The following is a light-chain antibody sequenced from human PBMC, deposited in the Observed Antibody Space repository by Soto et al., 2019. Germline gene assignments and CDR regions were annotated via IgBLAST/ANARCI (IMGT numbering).Light chain of an antibody. CDR1: SGHSTYA. V-gene: IGLV4-69*01. CDR3: QTWDTGIVV. Sequence: QTVVTQSPSASASLGASVKLTCTLSSGHSTYAIAWHQQQPEKGPRYLMKVNTDGSHSKGDGIPDRFSGSSSGTERYLTISSLQSEDEADYYCQTWDTGIVVFGGGTQLTVL. CDR2: VNTDGSH. J-gene: IGLJ2*01.